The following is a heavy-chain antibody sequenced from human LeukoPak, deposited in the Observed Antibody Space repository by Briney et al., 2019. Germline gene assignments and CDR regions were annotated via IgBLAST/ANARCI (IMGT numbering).Heavy chain of an antibody. Sequence: GSSVKVSCKASGGTFSSYAISWVRQAPGQGLEWMGGIIPIFGTANYAQKFQGRVTITADESTSTAYMELSSLRSEDTALYYCARDQVRSNIVVVPAAMAYWGEGTLVTVSS. J-gene: IGHJ4*02. CDR2: IIPIFGTA. CDR1: GGTFSSYA. D-gene: IGHD2-2*01. CDR3: ARDQVRSNIVVVPAAMAY. V-gene: IGHV1-69*01.